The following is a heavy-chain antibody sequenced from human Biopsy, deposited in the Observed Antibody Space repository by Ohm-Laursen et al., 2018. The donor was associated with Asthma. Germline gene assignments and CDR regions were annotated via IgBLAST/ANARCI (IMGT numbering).Heavy chain of an antibody. CDR3: ARAQDYYDSRSYYRSFDY. D-gene: IGHD3-22*01. V-gene: IGHV4-31*03. J-gene: IGHJ4*02. Sequence: SQTLSLTCTVSYGSITSGGYYWNWIRQHPGKGLEWIGFIYYSGSTYYNLSLKSRVSISIDTSKNQFSLKLSSATAADTAVYYCARAQDYYDSRSYYRSFDYWGQGTLVTVSS. CDR1: YGSITSGGYY. CDR2: IYYSGST.